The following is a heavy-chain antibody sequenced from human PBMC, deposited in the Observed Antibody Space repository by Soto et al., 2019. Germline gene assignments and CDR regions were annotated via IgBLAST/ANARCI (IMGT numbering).Heavy chain of an antibody. J-gene: IGHJ4*02. Sequence: TSETLSLTCTVSGDSIIGHYWSWIRQPPGRGLEWVGYIYSTGSTNYNPSLKSRVTISLDTSKAQVSLRLSSVTAADTAVYYCARADPGSAPFDFWGQGTVVTVS. CDR2: IYSTGST. CDR3: ARADPGSAPFDF. V-gene: IGHV4-59*08. CDR1: GDSIIGHY. D-gene: IGHD2-15*01.